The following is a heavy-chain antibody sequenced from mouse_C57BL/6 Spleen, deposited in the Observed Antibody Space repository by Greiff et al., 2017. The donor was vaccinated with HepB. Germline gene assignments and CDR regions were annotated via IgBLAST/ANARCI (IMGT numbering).Heavy chain of an antibody. CDR1: GYTFTSYG. J-gene: IGHJ2*01. Sequence: QVQLKESGAELARPGASVKLSCKASGYTFTSYGISWVKQRTGQGLEWIGEIYPRSGNTYYNEKFKGKATLTADKSSSTAYMELRSLTSEDSAVYFCAREDSSGYVNYFDYWGQGTTLTVSS. V-gene: IGHV1-81*01. CDR2: IYPRSGNT. D-gene: IGHD3-2*02. CDR3: AREDSSGYVNYFDY.